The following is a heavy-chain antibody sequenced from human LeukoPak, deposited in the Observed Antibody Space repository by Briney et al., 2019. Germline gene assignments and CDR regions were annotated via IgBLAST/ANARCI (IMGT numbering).Heavy chain of an antibody. CDR3: VRGDPHFWYTNDWYGKKFDY. CDR2: ISYDGKNE. V-gene: IGHV3-30*04. J-gene: IGHJ4*02. Sequence: GGSLRLSCAASGFTFSRYGMHWVRQAPGKGLEWVAVISYDGKNETYADSVKGRFTISRDTSRNTLSLQMNSLRTEDTAVYYCVRGDPHFWYTNDWYGKKFDYWGQGTLVTVSS. D-gene: IGHD6-19*01. CDR1: GFTFSRYG.